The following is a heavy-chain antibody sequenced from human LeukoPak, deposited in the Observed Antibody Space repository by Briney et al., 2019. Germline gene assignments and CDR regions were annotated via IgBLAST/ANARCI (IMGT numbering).Heavy chain of an antibody. Sequence: GGSLRLSCAASGFTFSNAWMSWVRQAPGKGLEWVGRIKSRTDGGTTDYAAPVKGKFTISRDDSKNTLYLQMNSLKTEDTAVYYCSRGGSNSPFDYWGQGTLVTVSS. CDR3: SRGGSNSPFDY. D-gene: IGHD1-26*01. CDR2: IKSRTDGGTT. J-gene: IGHJ4*02. CDR1: GFTFSNAW. V-gene: IGHV3-15*01.